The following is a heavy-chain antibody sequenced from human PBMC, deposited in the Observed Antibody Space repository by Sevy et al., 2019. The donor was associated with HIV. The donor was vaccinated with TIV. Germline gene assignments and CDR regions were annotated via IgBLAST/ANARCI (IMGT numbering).Heavy chain of an antibody. J-gene: IGHJ5*02. D-gene: IGHD6-19*01. CDR3: AREVKGIAVAGTRANWFDP. Sequence: SETLSLTCTVSGGSISSYYWSWIRQPAGKGLEWIGRIYTSGSTNYNPSLKSRVTMSVDTSKNQFSLKLSSVTAADTAMYYCAREVKGIAVAGTRANWFDPWGQGTLVTVSS. CDR1: GGSISSYY. CDR2: IYTSGST. V-gene: IGHV4-4*07.